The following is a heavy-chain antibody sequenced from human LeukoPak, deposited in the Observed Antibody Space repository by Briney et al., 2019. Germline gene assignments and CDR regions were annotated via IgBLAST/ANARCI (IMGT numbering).Heavy chain of an antibody. J-gene: IGHJ4*02. CDR1: GGSFSGYY. CDR3: ARGWRVLFDY. Sequence: PSETLSLTCAVYGGSFSGYYWSWIRQPLGKGLEWIGEINHSGSTNYNPSLKSRVTISVDTSKNQFSLKLSSVTAADTAVYYCARGWRVLFDYWGQGTLVTVSS. CDR2: INHSGST. V-gene: IGHV4-34*01. D-gene: IGHD6-19*01.